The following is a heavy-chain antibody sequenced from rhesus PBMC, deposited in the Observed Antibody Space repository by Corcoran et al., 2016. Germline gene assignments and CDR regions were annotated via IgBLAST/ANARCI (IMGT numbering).Heavy chain of an antibody. V-gene: IGHV4-127*01. J-gene: IGHJ5-1*01. CDR1: GYSISSGYA. CDR3: VRYGSDISGWNRFDV. D-gene: IGHD6-31*01. Sequence: QVQLRESGPGLVKPSETLSLTCAVSGYSISSGYAWGWIRQPPGKGLEWIGQIYGGSGSTYYNPSLKSRVTVSKDTSKNQFSLKLRSVTAADTAVFYCVRYGSDISGWNRFDVWGPGVLVTVSS. CDR2: IYGGSGST.